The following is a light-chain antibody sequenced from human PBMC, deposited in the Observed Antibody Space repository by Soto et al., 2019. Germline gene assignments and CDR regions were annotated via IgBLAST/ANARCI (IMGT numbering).Light chain of an antibody. V-gene: IGKV3-20*01. CDR2: DAS. CDR1: QSVSSSY. Sequence: EIVLTQSPGTLSLSPGERATLSCRASQSVSSSYLAWYQQKPGQAPRLLIYDASRATGIPDRFSGRGSGTDFALTITRLEPDAFVVYYCQHYGTSALFGPGTKVDI. J-gene: IGKJ3*01. CDR3: QHYGTSAL.